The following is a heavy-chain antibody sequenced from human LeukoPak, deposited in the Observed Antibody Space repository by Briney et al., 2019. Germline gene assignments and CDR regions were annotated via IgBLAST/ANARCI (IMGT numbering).Heavy chain of an antibody. D-gene: IGHD5-12*01. CDR3: ARGRVATNFVY. CDR1: GYTFTGFY. CDR2: INPNSGDT. J-gene: IGHJ4*02. V-gene: IGHV1-2*02. Sequence: ASVKVSCKASGYTFTGFYMHWVRQAPGQGLEWMGWINPNSGDTNYAQKFRGRVTMTRDTSITTAYMELSRLISDDTAVYFCARGRVATNFVYWGQGTLVTVSS.